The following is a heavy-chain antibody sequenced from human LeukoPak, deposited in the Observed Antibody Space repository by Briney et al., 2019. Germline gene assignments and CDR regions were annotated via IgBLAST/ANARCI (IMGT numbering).Heavy chain of an antibody. Sequence: ASVKVSCKASGYTFTSYDINWVRQATGQGLEWMGWMNPNSGNTGYAQKSQGRVTMTRNTSISTAYMELSSLRSEDTAVYYCAREPLETTHFQHWGQGTLVTVSS. J-gene: IGHJ1*01. CDR1: GYTFTSYD. CDR2: MNPNSGNT. D-gene: IGHD1-7*01. V-gene: IGHV1-8*01. CDR3: AREPLETTHFQH.